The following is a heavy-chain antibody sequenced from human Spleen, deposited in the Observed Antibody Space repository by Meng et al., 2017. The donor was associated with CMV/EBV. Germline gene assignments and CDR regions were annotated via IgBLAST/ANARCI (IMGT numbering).Heavy chain of an antibody. CDR3: ARARLGSHFDY. V-gene: IGHV3-13*01. CDR1: GFTFSIYD. J-gene: IGHJ4*02. D-gene: IGHD7-27*01. Sequence: LSCAASGFTFSIYDMHWVRQPTGKGLEWVSGIDTAGDTYYPGSVKGRFTISRENAKNSLYLQMNSLTAGDTAIYYCARARLGSHFDYWGQGTLVTVSS. CDR2: IDTAGDT.